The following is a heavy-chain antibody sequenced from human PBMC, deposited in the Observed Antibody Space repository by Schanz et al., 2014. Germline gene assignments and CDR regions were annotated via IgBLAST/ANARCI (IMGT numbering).Heavy chain of an antibody. D-gene: IGHD7-27*01. J-gene: IGHJ4*02. CDR1: GFTLSNAW. CDR3: ARDPYQLGITYYLNH. V-gene: IGHV3-21*01. CDR2: LSGGSSYI. Sequence: EVHLVESGGGLVKPGGSLRLSCAASGFTLSNAWMSWVRQAPGKGLEWVSSLSGGSSYIFYADSVKGRFTISRDNARYSLYLEMNSLGAEDTAVYYCARDPYQLGITYYLNHWGQGTLVTVSS.